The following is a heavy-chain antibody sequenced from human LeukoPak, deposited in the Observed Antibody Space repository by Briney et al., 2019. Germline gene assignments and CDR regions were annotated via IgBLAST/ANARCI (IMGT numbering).Heavy chain of an antibody. CDR1: GYTFTGYY. V-gene: IGHV1-2*02. CDR2: INPNSGGT. D-gene: IGHD3-22*01. CDR3: ARDRSSGYPFDY. Sequence: ASVKVSCKASGYTFTGYYMHWVRQAPGQGLEWMGWINPNSGGTNYAQKFQGRVTMTRDTSISTAYMELSRLRPDDTAVYYCARDRSSGYPFDYWGQGTLVTVSS. J-gene: IGHJ4*02.